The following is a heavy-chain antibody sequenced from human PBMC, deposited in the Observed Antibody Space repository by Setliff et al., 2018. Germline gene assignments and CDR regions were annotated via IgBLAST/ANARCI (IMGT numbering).Heavy chain of an antibody. D-gene: IGHD3-10*01. V-gene: IGHV4-39*01. CDR3: ARRGYYYGWGDSNAFDI. Sequence: SETLSLTCTVPGGSISTSSYWGWIRQPPGKGLEWIGSIYYSGTTYYNPSLKSRVTISVDTSKNQFSLKLSSVTAADTAVYYCARRGYYYGWGDSNAFDIWGQGTMVTVSS. J-gene: IGHJ3*02. CDR2: IYYSGTT. CDR1: GGSISTSSY.